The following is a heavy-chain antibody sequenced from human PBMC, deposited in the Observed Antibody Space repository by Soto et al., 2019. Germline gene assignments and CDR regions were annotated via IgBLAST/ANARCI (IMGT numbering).Heavy chain of an antibody. CDR3: ATTFFSELFGVVTNYGMDV. J-gene: IGHJ6*02. CDR2: FDPEDGET. CDR1: GYPLTELS. V-gene: IGHV1-24*01. D-gene: IGHD3-3*01. Sequence: KGSCKVFGYPLTELSVHWGRQAPGKGLEWMGGFDPEDGETIYAQKFQGRVTMTEDTSTDTAYMELSSLRSEDTAVYYCATTFFSELFGVVTNYGMDVCGQGTTVTVSS.